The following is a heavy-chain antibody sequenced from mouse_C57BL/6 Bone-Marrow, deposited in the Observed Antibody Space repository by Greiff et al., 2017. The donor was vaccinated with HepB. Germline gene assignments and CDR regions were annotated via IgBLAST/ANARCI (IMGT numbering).Heavy chain of an antibody. CDR2: IYPGSGST. CDR1: GYTFTSYW. D-gene: IGHD2-3*01. J-gene: IGHJ4*01. V-gene: IGHV1-55*01. Sequence: QVQLQQPGAELVKPGASVKMSCKASGYTFTSYWITWVKQRPGQGLEWIGDIYPGSGSTNYNEKFKSKATLTVDTSSSTAYMQLSSLTSEDSAVYSCASCGYYHYYSMDYWGRGTSITVSS. CDR3: ASCGYYHYYSMDY.